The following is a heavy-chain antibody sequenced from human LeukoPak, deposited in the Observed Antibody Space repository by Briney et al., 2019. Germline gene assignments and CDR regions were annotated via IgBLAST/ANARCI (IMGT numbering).Heavy chain of an antibody. V-gene: IGHV3-9*01. CDR1: GFTLDDYA. Sequence: GRSLRLSCAASGFTLDDYAMHWVRQAPGKGLEWVSGISWNSGSIAYADSVKGRFTISRDNAKNSLYLQMSSLRAEDTALYYCAKDRGYCSGGNCHNEKNYFDYWGQGTLVTVSS. D-gene: IGHD2-15*01. CDR3: AKDRGYCSGGNCHNEKNYFDY. J-gene: IGHJ4*02. CDR2: ISWNSGSI.